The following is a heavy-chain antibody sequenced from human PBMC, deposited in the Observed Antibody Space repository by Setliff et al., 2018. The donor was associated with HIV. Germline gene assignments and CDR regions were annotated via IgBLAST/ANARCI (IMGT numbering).Heavy chain of an antibody. CDR3: AKASRGYSGYDYVGGFFFDY. CDR2: ISWNSGNI. J-gene: IGHJ4*02. CDR1: GFIFDDYA. Sequence: PGGSLRLSCAASGFIFDDYAMYWVRQVPGKGLEWVAGISWNSGNIGYGDSVKGRFTISRDNAENSLYLQMNSLRAEDTAVYYCAKASRGYSGYDYVGGFFFDYWGQGTLVTVSS. V-gene: IGHV3-9*01. D-gene: IGHD5-12*01.